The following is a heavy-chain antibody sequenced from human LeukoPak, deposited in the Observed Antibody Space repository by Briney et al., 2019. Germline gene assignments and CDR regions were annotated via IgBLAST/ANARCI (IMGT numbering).Heavy chain of an antibody. CDR1: GLTFSSYS. D-gene: IGHD3-22*01. Sequence: GGPQRLSCAASGLTFSSYSMNWVRQAPEKGLEWVSSFSSTGYHIYYANSEKRLYTISRDNANNSLYLQMNSLRGEDTGVYYCARVAPNYYDNYWGEGALVSVSS. CDR3: ARVAPNYYDNY. V-gene: IGHV3-21*01. J-gene: IGHJ4*02. CDR2: FSSTGYHI.